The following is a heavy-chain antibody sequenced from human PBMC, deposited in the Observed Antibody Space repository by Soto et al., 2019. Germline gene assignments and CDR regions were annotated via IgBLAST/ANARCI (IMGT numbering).Heavy chain of an antibody. CDR1: GGSISSSSYY. V-gene: IGHV4-39*01. CDR2: IYYSGST. J-gene: IGHJ4*02. Sequence: QLQLQESGPGLVKPSETLSLTCTVSGGSISSSSYYWGWIRQPPGKGLEWIGSIYYSGSTYYNPSLKSRVTISVDTSKNQFSLKLSSVTAADTAVYYCARLQPFFSRTNLMISDDYWGQGTLVTVSS. D-gene: IGHD3-22*01. CDR3: ARLQPFFSRTNLMISDDY.